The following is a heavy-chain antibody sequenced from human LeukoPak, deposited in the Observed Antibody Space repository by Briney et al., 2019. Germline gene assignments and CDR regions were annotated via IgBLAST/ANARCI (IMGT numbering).Heavy chain of an antibody. Sequence: GASVKVSCKASGYTFTSYDINWVRQATGQGLEWMGWMNTNSGSTGYAQKFQGRVTMTRNTSISTAYMELSSLRSEDTAVYYCAMEGWGDYYDSSGYSDYWGQGTLVTVSS. CDR1: GYTFTSYD. D-gene: IGHD3-22*01. J-gene: IGHJ4*02. CDR2: MNTNSGST. CDR3: AMEGWGDYYDSSGYSDY. V-gene: IGHV1-8*01.